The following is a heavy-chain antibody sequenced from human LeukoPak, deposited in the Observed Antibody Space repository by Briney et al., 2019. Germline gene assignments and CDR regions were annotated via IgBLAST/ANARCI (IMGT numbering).Heavy chain of an antibody. J-gene: IGHJ4*02. CDR3: ARDQRQLVLTY. CDR2: IYYSGST. Sequence: SETLSLTCTVSGGSISSYYWGWIRQPPGKGLEWIGSIYYSGSTYYNPSLKSRVTISVDTSKNQFSLKLSSVTAADTAVYYCARDQRQLVLTYWGQGTLVTVSS. V-gene: IGHV4-39*07. CDR1: GGSISSYY. D-gene: IGHD6-6*01.